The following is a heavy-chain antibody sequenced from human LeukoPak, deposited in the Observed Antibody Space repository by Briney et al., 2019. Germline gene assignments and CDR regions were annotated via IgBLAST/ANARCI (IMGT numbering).Heavy chain of an antibody. CDR1: GGSFSGYY. Sequence: SETRSLTCAVYGGSFSGYYWSWIRQPPGKGLEWIGYIYYSGSTNYNPSLKSRVTISVDTSKNQFSLKLSSVTAADTAVYYCARGSPMVRGVIPDYWGQGTLVTVSS. D-gene: IGHD3-10*01. CDR2: IYYSGST. V-gene: IGHV4-59*01. CDR3: ARGSPMVRGVIPDY. J-gene: IGHJ4*02.